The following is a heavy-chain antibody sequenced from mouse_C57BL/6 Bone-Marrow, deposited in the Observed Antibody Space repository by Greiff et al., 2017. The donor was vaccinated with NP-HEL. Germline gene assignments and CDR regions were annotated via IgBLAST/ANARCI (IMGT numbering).Heavy chain of an antibody. CDR1: GYTFTDYY. CDR2: IFPGSGST. Sequence: VQLQQSGPELVKPGASVKISCKASGYTFTDYYINWVKQRPGQGLEWIGWIFPGSGSTYYNEKFKGKATLTVDQSSSTAYMLLSSLTSEDAAVYFCSRRWLRYAMDYWGQGTSVTVSS. J-gene: IGHJ4*01. D-gene: IGHD2-2*01. CDR3: SRRWLRYAMDY. V-gene: IGHV1-75*01.